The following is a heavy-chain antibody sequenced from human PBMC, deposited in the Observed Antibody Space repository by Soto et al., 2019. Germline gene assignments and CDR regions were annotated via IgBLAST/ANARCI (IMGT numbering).Heavy chain of an antibody. J-gene: IGHJ3*02. CDR2: IIPIFGTA. V-gene: IGHV1-69*01. D-gene: IGHD3-22*01. CDR3: ARAAYYYDSSGYYRGDAFDI. Sequence: QVQLVRSGAEVQKPGSSVKVSCKASGGTFSSYAISWVRQAPGQGLEWMGGIIPIFGTANYAQKFQGRVTITADESTSTAYMELSSLRSEDTAVYYCARAAYYYDSSGYYRGDAFDIWGQGTTVTVSS. CDR1: GGTFSSYA.